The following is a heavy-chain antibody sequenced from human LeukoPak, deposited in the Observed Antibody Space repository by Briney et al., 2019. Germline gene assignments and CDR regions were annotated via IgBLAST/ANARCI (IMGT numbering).Heavy chain of an antibody. Sequence: ASVKVSCKASGYTFTSYDINWVRQATGQGLEWMGWMNPNSGNTGYAQEFQGRVTMTRNTSISTAYMELSSLRSEDTAVYYCARVDVGDYYDSSGYPRYYYYYYGMDVWGQGTTVTVSS. V-gene: IGHV1-8*01. CDR2: MNPNSGNT. CDR1: GYTFTSYD. D-gene: IGHD3-22*01. CDR3: ARVDVGDYYDSSGYPRYYYYYYGMDV. J-gene: IGHJ6*02.